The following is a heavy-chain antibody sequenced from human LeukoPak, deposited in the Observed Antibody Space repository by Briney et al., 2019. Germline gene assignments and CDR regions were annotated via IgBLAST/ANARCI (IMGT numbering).Heavy chain of an antibody. CDR1: GFTFSSYG. D-gene: IGHD6-13*01. CDR2: ISNDGSNK. CDR3: AREGQQLVPDY. Sequence: PGGSLRLSCAASGFTFSSYGMHWVRQAPGKGLEWVAAISNDGSNKYYADSVKGRFTISRDNSKNRLYLQMNSLRTEDTAVYYCAREGQQLVPDYWGQGTLVTVSS. V-gene: IGHV3-30*19. J-gene: IGHJ4*02.